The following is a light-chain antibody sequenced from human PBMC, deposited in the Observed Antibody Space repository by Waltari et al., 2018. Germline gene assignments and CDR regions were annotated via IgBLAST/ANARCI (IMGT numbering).Light chain of an antibody. Sequence: EIVVKQSPGPLSLSPGERDTLSCRARQSVSRSLAWHQQKPGQAPRLLTDGSSSRATGVPDRSSGSGSGTVFSLTISRLEPEVVAVYYCQHYVRLPVAFGQGTKVEIK. CDR1: QSVSRS. CDR2: GSS. J-gene: IGKJ1*01. V-gene: IGKV3-20*01. CDR3: QHYVRLPVA.